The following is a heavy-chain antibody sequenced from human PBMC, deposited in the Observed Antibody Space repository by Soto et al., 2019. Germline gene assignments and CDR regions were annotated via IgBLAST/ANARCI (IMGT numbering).Heavy chain of an antibody. J-gene: IGHJ5*02. CDR1: GGTFSSYA. Sequence: ASVKVSCKASGGTFSSYAISWVRQAPGQGLEWMGGIIPIFGTANYAQKFLGRSTITADESTSTAYMERSSLRSEDTAVYYCARDEGTIGWFDPWGQGTLVTVSS. V-gene: IGHV1-69*13. CDR3: ARDEGTIGWFDP. D-gene: IGHD1-7*01. CDR2: IIPIFGTA.